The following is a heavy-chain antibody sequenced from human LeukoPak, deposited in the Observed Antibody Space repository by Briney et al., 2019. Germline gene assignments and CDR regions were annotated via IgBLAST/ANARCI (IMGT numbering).Heavy chain of an antibody. CDR1: GFTFSSYS. D-gene: IGHD2-8*01. V-gene: IGHV3-7*01. CDR2: IKQDGSEK. Sequence: GGSLRLSCAASGFTFSSYSMSWVRQAPGEGLEWVANIKQDGSEKYYVDSVSGRFTISRDNAKNSLYLHMNSLSAEDTAVYYCARGGWYCTDGVCSYYFEYWGQGTLVTVSS. CDR3: ARGGWYCTDGVCSYYFEY. J-gene: IGHJ4*02.